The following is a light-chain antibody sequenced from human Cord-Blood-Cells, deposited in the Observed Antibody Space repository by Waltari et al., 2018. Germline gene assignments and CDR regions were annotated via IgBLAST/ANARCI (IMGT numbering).Light chain of an antibody. Sequence: QSALTQPASVSGSPGQSITISCTGTSNDVGSYNIVSWYQQHPGKAPKLMIYEGSKRPSGVSNRFSGSKSGNTASLTISGLQAEDEADYYCCSYAGSSTWVFGGGTKLTVL. CDR1: SNDVGSYNI. CDR3: CSYAGSSTWV. V-gene: IGLV2-23*01. J-gene: IGLJ3*02. CDR2: EGS.